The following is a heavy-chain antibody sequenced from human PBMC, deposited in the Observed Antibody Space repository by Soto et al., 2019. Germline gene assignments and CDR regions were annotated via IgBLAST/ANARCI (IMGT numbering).Heavy chain of an antibody. CDR1: GYTFSSYA. D-gene: IGHD3-22*01. V-gene: IGHV1-3*05. CDR2: INAGYGNT. Sequence: QVQLVQSGAEEKKPGASVRVSCTASGYTFSSYAIHWVRQAPGQRLEWMGWINAGYGNTKYSQKLQGRLTITRDTSASTVYMDLSSLRSEDTAVYYCAIIVYDSSGYNRYFDYWGQGTLVTVSS. CDR3: AIIVYDSSGYNRYFDY. J-gene: IGHJ4*02.